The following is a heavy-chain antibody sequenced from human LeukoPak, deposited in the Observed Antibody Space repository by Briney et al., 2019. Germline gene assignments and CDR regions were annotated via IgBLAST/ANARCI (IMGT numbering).Heavy chain of an antibody. CDR1: GYSISSGYY. J-gene: IGHJ6*03. V-gene: IGHV4-38-2*02. CDR3: ARTRYYYYYYMDV. CDR2: IYHSGST. Sequence: SETLSLTCTVSGYSISSGYYWGWIRQPPGKGLEWIGSIYHSGSTYYNPSLKSRVTISVDTSKNQFSLKLSSVTAADTAVYYCARTRYYYYYYMDVWSKGTTVTVSS.